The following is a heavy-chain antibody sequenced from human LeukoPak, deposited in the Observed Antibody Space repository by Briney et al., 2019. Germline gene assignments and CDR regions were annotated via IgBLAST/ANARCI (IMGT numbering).Heavy chain of an antibody. D-gene: IGHD5-12*01. CDR3: ARDSGYDYDY. CDR2: IKQDGSEK. CDR1: GFIFSSHW. Sequence: GGSLRLSCVASGFIFSSHWMSWVRQAPGKGLEWVANIKQDGSEKYYVDSVKGRFTISRDNAKNSLYLQMNSLRVEDTAVYYCARDSGYDYDYWGQGTLVTVSS. J-gene: IGHJ4*02. V-gene: IGHV3-7*04.